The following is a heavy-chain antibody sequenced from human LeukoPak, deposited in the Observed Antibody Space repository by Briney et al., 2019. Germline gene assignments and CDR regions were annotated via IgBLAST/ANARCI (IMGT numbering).Heavy chain of an antibody. CDR1: GGSISSGSCY. J-gene: IGHJ4*02. CDR2: IYTSGST. Sequence: SETLSLTCTVSGGSISSGSCYWSWIRQPAGKGLEWIGRIYTSGSTNYNPSLKSRVTISVDTSKNQFSLKLSSVTAADTAVYYCARANYDILTGYYTHVFDYWGQGTLVTVSS. V-gene: IGHV4-61*02. CDR3: ARANYDILTGYYTHVFDY. D-gene: IGHD3-9*01.